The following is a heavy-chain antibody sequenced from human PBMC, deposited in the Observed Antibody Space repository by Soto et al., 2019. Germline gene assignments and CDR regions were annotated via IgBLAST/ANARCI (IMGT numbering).Heavy chain of an antibody. Sequence: SETLCLTYTVSVGSVNSGDYYWSCIRQPPGKGLEWIGYIYYSGSTNYSPSLKSRVTISVDTSKNQFSLNLSSVTAADTAVYYCARHVVRGIMRLDPWGQGSLVTVSS. CDR2: IYYSGST. CDR1: VGSVNSGDYY. J-gene: IGHJ5*02. D-gene: IGHD3-10*01. CDR3: ARHVVRGIMRLDP. V-gene: IGHV4-61*08.